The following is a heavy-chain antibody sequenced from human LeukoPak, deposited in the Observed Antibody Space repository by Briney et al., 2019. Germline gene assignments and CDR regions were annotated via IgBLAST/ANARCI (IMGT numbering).Heavy chain of an antibody. V-gene: IGHV3-7*01. J-gene: IGHJ6*03. D-gene: IGHD6-13*01. CDR1: GFTFSSYW. CDR2: IKQDGSKK. Sequence: GGSLRLSCAASGFTFSSYWMSWVRQAPGKGLEWVANIKQDGSKKNYVDSVKGRFTISRDNAKNSLYLQMNSLRAEDTAVYYCARGRLKQQLVRGYYYYMDVWGKGTTVTVSS. CDR3: ARGRLKQQLVRGYYYYMDV.